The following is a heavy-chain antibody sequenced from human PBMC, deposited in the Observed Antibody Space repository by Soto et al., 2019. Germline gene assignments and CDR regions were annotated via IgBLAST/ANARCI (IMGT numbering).Heavy chain of an antibody. CDR3: ARAGRMDLFDY. CDR1: GFTVSSNY. J-gene: IGHJ4*02. V-gene: IGHV3-53*01. D-gene: IGHD2-8*01. CDR2: IYGGGNT. Sequence: WGSLRISCASSGFTVSSNYMSWVRQAPGKGLEWVSVIYGGGNTYYADSVKGRFTISRDNSKNTLYLQMNSLRAEDTAVYYCARAGRMDLFDYWGQGTLVTVSS.